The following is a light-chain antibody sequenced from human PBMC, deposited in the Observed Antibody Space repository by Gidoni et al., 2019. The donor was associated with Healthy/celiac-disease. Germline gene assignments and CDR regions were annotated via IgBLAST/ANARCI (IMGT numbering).Light chain of an antibody. CDR1: QGISNY. Sequence: DIQMTQSPSSLSASVGDRVTITCRASQGISNYLAWYQQNPGKVPKLLIYAASTLRSGAPSRFSGSGSGTDFTLTISSLQPEDVATYYCQKYNSAPRTFXQXTKVEIK. CDR2: AAS. J-gene: IGKJ1*01. CDR3: QKYNSAPRT. V-gene: IGKV1-27*01.